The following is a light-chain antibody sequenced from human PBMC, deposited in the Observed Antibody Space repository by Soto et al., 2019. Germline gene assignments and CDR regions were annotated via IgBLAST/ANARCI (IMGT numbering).Light chain of an antibody. V-gene: IGKV3-20*01. CDR3: QQYGSSPLT. J-gene: IGKJ3*01. CDR2: GAS. CDR1: QSVSSNY. Sequence: DIVLTQSPGTLSLSPGEGATLSCRASQSVSSNYLSWFQQKPGQAPRLLIYGASNRAAGIPDRFSGSGSGTDFTLTISRLETEDFAVYYGQQYGSSPLTFGPGTKVDTK.